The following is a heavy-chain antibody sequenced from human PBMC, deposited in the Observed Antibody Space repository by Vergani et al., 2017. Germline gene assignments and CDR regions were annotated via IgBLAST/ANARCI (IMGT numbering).Heavy chain of an antibody. CDR2: ISYDGSNK. CDR3: ARDQYFSFDP. V-gene: IGHV3-30*03. J-gene: IGHJ5*02. D-gene: IGHD2/OR15-2a*01. CDR1: GFTFSSYG. Sequence: QVQLVESGGGVVQPGRSLRLSCAASGFTFSSYGMHWVRQAPGKGLEWVAVISYDGSNKYYADSVKGRFTISRDNSKNTLYLQMNSLRAEDTAVYYCARDQYFSFDPWGQGTLVTVSS.